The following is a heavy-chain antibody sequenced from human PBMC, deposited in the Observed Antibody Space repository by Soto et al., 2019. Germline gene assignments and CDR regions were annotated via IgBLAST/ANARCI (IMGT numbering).Heavy chain of an antibody. J-gene: IGHJ4*02. Sequence: GGSLRLSCAASGFTFSSYAVSWVRQAPGKGPEWISSISGSGSTIYYADSVKGRFTISRDNSKNTLYLQMSSLRAEDTAVYYCAKVFYYYDSSGYYYFDYWGQGTLVTAPQ. CDR3: AKVFYYYDSSGYYYFDY. D-gene: IGHD3-22*01. CDR2: ISGSGSTI. CDR1: GFTFSSYA. V-gene: IGHV3-23*01.